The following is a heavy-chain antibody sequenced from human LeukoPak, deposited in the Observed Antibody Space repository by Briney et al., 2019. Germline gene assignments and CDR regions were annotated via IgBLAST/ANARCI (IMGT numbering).Heavy chain of an antibody. D-gene: IGHD3-22*01. J-gene: IGHJ4*02. CDR2: INPNSGDT. V-gene: IGHV1-2*02. CDR3: ARGDSSPYYYFDY. CDR1: GYTFTGYY. Sequence: ASVKVSCKASGYTFTGYYFHWVRKPPGQGLEWMERINPNSGDTNDAQKFQGRVTMTRDTSISTAYMELSRLRSDDTAVFYCARGDSSPYYYFDYWGQGTLVTVSS.